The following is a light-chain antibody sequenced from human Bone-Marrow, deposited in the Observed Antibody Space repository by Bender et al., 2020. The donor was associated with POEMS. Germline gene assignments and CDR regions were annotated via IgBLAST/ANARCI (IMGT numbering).Light chain of an antibody. CDR1: SSDVGSYNL. Sequence: ALTQPASVSGSPGQSSTISCTGTSSDVGSYNLVSWYQQRPGKAPKLIIFDVAKRPSGVSNRFSGSKSGNTASLTISGLQAEDEADYYCCLYAGSSTLVFGGGTKLTVL. CDR2: DVA. CDR3: CLYAGSSTLV. J-gene: IGLJ2*01. V-gene: IGLV2-23*02.